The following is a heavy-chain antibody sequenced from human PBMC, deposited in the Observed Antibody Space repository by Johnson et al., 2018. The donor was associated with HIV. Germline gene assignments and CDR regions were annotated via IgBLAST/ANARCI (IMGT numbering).Heavy chain of an antibody. CDR3: ARPYSSSLYEPRDAFDI. CDR2: ISYDGNNK. Sequence: VQLVESGGGLIQPGGSLRLSCAASGFTFSNAWMSWVRQAPGKGLEWVAVISYDGNNKYYADSVKGRFTVSRDNAKNSLYLQMNSLRAEDTAVYYCARPYSSSLYEPRDAFDIWGQGTMVTVSS. J-gene: IGHJ3*02. D-gene: IGHD6-13*01. V-gene: IGHV3-30*03. CDR1: GFTFSNAW.